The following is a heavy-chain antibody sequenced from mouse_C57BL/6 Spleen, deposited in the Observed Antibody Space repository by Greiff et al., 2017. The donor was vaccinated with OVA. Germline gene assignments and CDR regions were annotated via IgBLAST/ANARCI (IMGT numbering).Heavy chain of an antibody. CDR1: GYTFTDYE. CDR3: TRGYGSSLYAMDY. V-gene: IGHV1-15*01. Sequence: QVQLQQSGAELVRPGASVTLSCKASGYTFTDYEMHWVKQTPVHGLEWIGAIDPETGGTAYNQKFKGKAILTADKSSSTAYMELRSLTSEDSAVDYCTRGYGSSLYAMDYWGQGTSVTVSS. J-gene: IGHJ4*01. D-gene: IGHD1-1*01. CDR2: IDPETGGT.